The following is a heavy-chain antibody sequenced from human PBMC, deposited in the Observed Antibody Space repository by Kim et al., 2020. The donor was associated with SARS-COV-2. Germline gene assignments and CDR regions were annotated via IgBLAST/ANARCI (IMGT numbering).Heavy chain of an antibody. D-gene: IGHD3-10*01. CDR1: GFSFSTSW. Sequence: GGSLRLSCAASGFSFSTSWMTWVRQAPGKGLQWVANIKEDGSGKFYLDSVRGRFTISRDNADNSLFLQMDSLSAEDTAVYYCAKTSGFFDVWGQGTLVTVSS. CDR3: AKTSGFFDV. CDR2: IKEDGSGK. V-gene: IGHV3-7*01. J-gene: IGHJ4*02.